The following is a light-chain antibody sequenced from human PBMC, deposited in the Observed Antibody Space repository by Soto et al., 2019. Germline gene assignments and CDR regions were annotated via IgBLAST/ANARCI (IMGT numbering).Light chain of an antibody. V-gene: IGKV1-27*01. Sequence: DIQMTQSPSSLSASVGDRVTITCRASQGISNYLVWYQQKPGKVPKLLIYAASTLQSGVPSRFSGSGSGTDFTLTISSRQPEDVATYSCQNYNGAAWTSGQGTKVEIK. J-gene: IGKJ1*01. CDR2: AAS. CDR1: QGISNY. CDR3: QNYNGAAWT.